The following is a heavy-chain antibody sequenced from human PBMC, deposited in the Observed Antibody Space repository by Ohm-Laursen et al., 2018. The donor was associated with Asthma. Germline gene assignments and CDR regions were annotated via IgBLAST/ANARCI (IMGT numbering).Heavy chain of an antibody. CDR2: GGSYYDGGLK. V-gene: IGHV3-30-3*01. CDR1: GFTFRSYA. Sequence: SLRLSCAASGFTFRSYAMHWVRQAPGKGLEWVAVGGSYYDGGLKYYADSVNGRFTVSRDDSKNTLYLQMNSLRPDDTAVYYCARSQVVPAASFDYWGQGTLVTVSS. J-gene: IGHJ4*02. CDR3: ARSQVVPAASFDY. D-gene: IGHD2-2*01.